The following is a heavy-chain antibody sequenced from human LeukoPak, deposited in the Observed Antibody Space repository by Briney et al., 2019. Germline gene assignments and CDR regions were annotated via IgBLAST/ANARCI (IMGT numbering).Heavy chain of an antibody. V-gene: IGHV1-2*02. CDR1: GYTFTGYY. Sequence: ASVKVSCKASGYTFTGYYMHWVRQAPGQGLEWMGWINPNSGGTNYAQKFQGRVTMTRDTSISTAYMELSRLRSDDTAVYYCARPEPGGGSGSYLGTFDYWGQGTLVTVSS. J-gene: IGHJ4*02. CDR2: INPNSGGT. CDR3: ARPEPGGGSGSYLGTFDY. D-gene: IGHD1-26*01.